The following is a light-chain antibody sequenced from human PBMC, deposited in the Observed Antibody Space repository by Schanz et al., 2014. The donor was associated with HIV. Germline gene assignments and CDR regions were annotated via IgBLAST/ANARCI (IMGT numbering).Light chain of an antibody. CDR2: DVN. Sequence: QSALIQPASVSGSPGQSITISCTGTSSDIGAYNYVSWYQQHPGKAPKLMIYDVNIRPSGVSNRFSGSKSGNTASLTISGLQAEDEADYYCNSYTRTSTPVFRGGTKLTVL. V-gene: IGLV2-14*03. CDR1: SSDIGAYNY. J-gene: IGLJ2*01. CDR3: NSYTRTSTPV.